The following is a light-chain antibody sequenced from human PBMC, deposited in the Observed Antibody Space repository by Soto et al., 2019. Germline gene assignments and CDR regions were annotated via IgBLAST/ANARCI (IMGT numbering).Light chain of an antibody. Sequence: DTQMTQSPSSLSASVGDRVTITCRASQDIDNYLAWYQQKPGKGPKILIYDAFTLQSGVPSRFSGGGSGTDFTLTISSLQPEDVATYYCQRYNRAPWTFGQGTKVEIK. V-gene: IGKV1-27*01. CDR3: QRYNRAPWT. CDR2: DAF. J-gene: IGKJ1*01. CDR1: QDIDNY.